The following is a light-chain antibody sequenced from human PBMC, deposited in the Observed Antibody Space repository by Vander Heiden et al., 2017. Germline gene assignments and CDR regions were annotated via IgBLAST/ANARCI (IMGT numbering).Light chain of an antibody. CDR3: LHYSTSSWT. CDR2: RAS. J-gene: IGKJ1*01. V-gene: IGKV1-5*03. Sequence: DTQLTQSPSTLPVSVGDTVTITCRASQSIDNRLTWYQQTPGKTPKVLIYRASSLEAGVSSRFSGSGSGTEFTLTIYSLRPDDIAAYYCLHYSTSSWTFGPGT. CDR1: QSIDNR.